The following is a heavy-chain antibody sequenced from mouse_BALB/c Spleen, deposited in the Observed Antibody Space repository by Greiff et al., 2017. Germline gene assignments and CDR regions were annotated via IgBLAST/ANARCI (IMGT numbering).Heavy chain of an antibody. CDR2: ISYSGST. CDR3: ARFYGSSYGYFDV. CDR1: GDSITSGY. V-gene: IGHV3-8*02. J-gene: IGHJ1*01. Sequence: EVQVVESGPSLVKPSQTLSLTCSVTGDSITSGYWNWIRKFPGNKLEYMGYISYSGSTYYNPSLKSRISITRDTSKNQYYLQLNSVTTEDTATYYCARFYGSSYGYFDVWGAGTTVTVSS. D-gene: IGHD1-1*01.